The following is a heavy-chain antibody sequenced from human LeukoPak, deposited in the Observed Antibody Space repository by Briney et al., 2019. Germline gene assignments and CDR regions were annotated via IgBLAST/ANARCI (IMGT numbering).Heavy chain of an antibody. J-gene: IGHJ4*02. D-gene: IGHD5-12*01. CDR1: GGTFSSYA. Sequence: ASVTVSCKASGGTFSSYAISWVRQAPGQGLEWMGGIIPIFGTANYAQKFQGRVTITADESTSTAYMELSSLRSEDTAVYYCARVGSGYEGYYFDYWGQGTLVTVSS. CDR2: IIPIFGTA. CDR3: ARVGSGYEGYYFDY. V-gene: IGHV1-69*13.